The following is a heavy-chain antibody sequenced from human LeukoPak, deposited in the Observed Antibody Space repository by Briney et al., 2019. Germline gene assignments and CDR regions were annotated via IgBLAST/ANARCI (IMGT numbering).Heavy chain of an antibody. CDR3: ARRWGNIVGVTYEY. J-gene: IGHJ4*02. CDR1: GSSITSVSHD. V-gene: IGHV4-39*01. CDR2: IYYTGST. D-gene: IGHD3-16*01. Sequence: SETLSLTSTISGSSITSVSHDSGWGRQPPGKGLEWVGDIYYTGSTYYSPSRRSRVSRSVRTCDSQFCRRVNSVTAVDTAVYYCARRWGNIVGVTYEYWGQGTLVTVSS.